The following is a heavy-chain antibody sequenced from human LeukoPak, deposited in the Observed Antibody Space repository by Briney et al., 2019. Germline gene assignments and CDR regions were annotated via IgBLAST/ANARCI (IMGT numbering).Heavy chain of an antibody. CDR2: IYYSGST. CDR3: ARGSPAGDY. J-gene: IGHJ4*02. D-gene: IGHD2-2*01. Sequence: SETLSLTCTVSGGSITNYYWSWIRQPPGKGLEWIGYIYYSGSTNYNPSLKSRVTISVDTSKNQFSLSLSSVTAADTAVYYCARGSPAGDYWGQGTLVTVSS. V-gene: IGHV4-59*01. CDR1: GGSITNYY.